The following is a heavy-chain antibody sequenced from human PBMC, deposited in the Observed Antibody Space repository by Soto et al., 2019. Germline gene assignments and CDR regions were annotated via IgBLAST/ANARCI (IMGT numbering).Heavy chain of an antibody. Sequence: EVQLVESGGGLVQPGGSLRLSCAASGFTFSSYSMNWVRQAPGKGLEWLSYISSTSSTIYYADSVEGRFTISRDNAKNSLFLQMNNLRDEGTAFYYCATIKGGHGYDSSGCHSVDYWGQGTLVTVSS. D-gene: IGHD3-22*01. J-gene: IGHJ4*02. CDR1: GFTFSSYS. V-gene: IGHV3-48*02. CDR3: ATIKGGHGYDSSGCHSVDY. CDR2: ISSTSSTI.